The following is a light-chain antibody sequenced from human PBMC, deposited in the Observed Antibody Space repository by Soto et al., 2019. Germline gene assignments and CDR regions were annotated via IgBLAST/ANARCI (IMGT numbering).Light chain of an antibody. V-gene: IGKV1-39*01. J-gene: IGKJ4*01. CDR3: QQSSKFPLT. CDR2: GAS. CDR1: QSIRTY. Sequence: DIQMTQSPSFLSASVGDRVTITCRASQSIRTYLNWYQQKPGKAPDLLIYGASSLQSGVPTRFSGSGSETHFTLTISRLLPEDFATYYCQQSSKFPLTFGGGTKVEIK.